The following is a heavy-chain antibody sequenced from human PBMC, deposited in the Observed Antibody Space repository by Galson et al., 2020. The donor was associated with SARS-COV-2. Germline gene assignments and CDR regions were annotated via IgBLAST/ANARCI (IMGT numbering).Heavy chain of an antibody. CDR2: IYYSGST. J-gene: IGHJ4*02. V-gene: IGHV4-39*01. Sequence: SETLSLTCTVSGGSISSSSYYWGWIRQPPGKGLEWIGSIYYSGSTYYNPSLKSRVTISVDTSKNQFSLKLSSVTAADTAVYYCASRTISWFGELFSSLYFDYWGQGTLVTVSS. D-gene: IGHD3-10*01. CDR3: ASRTISWFGELFSSLYFDY. CDR1: GGSISSSSYY.